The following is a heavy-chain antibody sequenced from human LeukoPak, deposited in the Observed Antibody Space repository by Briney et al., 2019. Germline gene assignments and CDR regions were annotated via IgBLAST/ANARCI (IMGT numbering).Heavy chain of an antibody. J-gene: IGHJ4*02. D-gene: IGHD3-16*01. CDR2: IYYGETT. Sequence: PSETLSLTCTVSGASISSSNFYWDWIRQSPGKGLEWIGNIYYGETTSYNPSFKSRVTISVDSSKNQFSLKVNSVTAADTAVYYCVRDIYDDNNWGQGTLVTVSS. CDR1: GASISSSNFY. CDR3: VRDIYDDNN. V-gene: IGHV4-39*02.